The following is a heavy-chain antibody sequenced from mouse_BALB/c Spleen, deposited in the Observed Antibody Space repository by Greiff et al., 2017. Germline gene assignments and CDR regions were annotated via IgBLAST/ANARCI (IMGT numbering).Heavy chain of an antibody. J-gene: IGHJ3*01. CDR2: ISYSGST. Sequence: EVQLQQSGPGLVKPSQSLSLTCTVTGYSITSDYAWNWIRQFPGNKLEWMGYISYSGSTSYNPSLKSRISITRDTSKNQFFLQLNSVTTEDTATYYCARSAGNYVWFAYWGQGTLVTVSA. V-gene: IGHV3-2*02. CDR3: ARSAGNYVWFAY. CDR1: GYSITSDYA. D-gene: IGHD2-1*01.